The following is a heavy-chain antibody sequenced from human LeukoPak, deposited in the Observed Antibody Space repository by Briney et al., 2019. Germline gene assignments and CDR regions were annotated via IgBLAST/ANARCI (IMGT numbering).Heavy chain of an antibody. D-gene: IGHD3-3*01. CDR3: ARGQIGVVISYNWFDP. CDR2: ISIYNTNT. CDR1: GYTFSSYG. Sequence: GASVKVSCKASGYTFSSYGISWVRQAPGQGLEWMGWISIYNTNTNYAQKLQGRVTMTTDTSTSTAYMELRSLRSDDTAVYYCARGQIGVVISYNWFDPWGQGTLVTVSS. J-gene: IGHJ5*02. V-gene: IGHV1-18*01.